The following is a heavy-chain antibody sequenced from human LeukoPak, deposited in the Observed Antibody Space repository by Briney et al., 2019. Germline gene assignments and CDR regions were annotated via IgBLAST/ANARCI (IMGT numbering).Heavy chain of an antibody. CDR2: IYTSGST. J-gene: IGHJ5*02. CDR3: ARDQGYLVDP. D-gene: IGHD2-15*01. CDR1: GGSISSGSYY. Sequence: SETLSLTCTVSGGSISSGSYYWSWIRQPAVKGLEWIGRIYTSGSTNYNPSLKSRVTISVDTSKNQFSLKLSSVTAADTVVYYCARDQGYLVDPWGQGTLVTVSS. V-gene: IGHV4-61*02.